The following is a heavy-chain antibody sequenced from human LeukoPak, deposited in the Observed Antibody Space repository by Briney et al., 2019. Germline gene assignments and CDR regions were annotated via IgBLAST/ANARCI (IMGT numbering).Heavy chain of an antibody. D-gene: IGHD6-13*01. Sequence: GGSLRLSCAASGFTFSDYYMSWIRQAPGKGLEWVSYISSSGSTIYYADSVKGRFTISRDNAKNSLYLQMNSLRAEDTALYYCAESSSSLEGGAFDIWGQGTMVTVSS. CDR1: GFTFSDYY. CDR2: ISSSGSTI. J-gene: IGHJ3*02. V-gene: IGHV3-11*01. CDR3: AESSSSLEGGAFDI.